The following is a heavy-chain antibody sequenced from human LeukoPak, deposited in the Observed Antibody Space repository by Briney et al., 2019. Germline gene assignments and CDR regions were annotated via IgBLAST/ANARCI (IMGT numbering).Heavy chain of an antibody. CDR1: GFTFSSHA. CDR2: ISGSGGST. J-gene: IGHJ4*02. V-gene: IGHV3-23*01. CDR3: AKVMAVAALRENIDY. Sequence: AGGSLRLSCAASGFTFSSHAMNWVRQAPGKGLEWVSAISGSGGSTYYADSVKGRFTISRDNSKNTLYVQMNSLRAEDTAIYYCAKVMAVAALRENIDYWGQGTLVTVSS. D-gene: IGHD6-19*01.